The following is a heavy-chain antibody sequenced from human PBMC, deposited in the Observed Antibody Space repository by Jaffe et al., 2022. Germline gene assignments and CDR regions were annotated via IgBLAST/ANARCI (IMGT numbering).Heavy chain of an antibody. CDR1: GGSISSSSYY. Sequence: QLQLQESGPGLVKPSETLSLTCTVSGGSISSSSYYWGWIRQPPGKGLEWIGSIYYSGSTYYNPSLKSRVTISVDTSKNQFSLKLSSVTAADTAVYYCASNYYDYIWGSYRLPLFFDYWGQGTLVTVSS. CDR3: ASNYYDYIWGSYRLPLFFDY. V-gene: IGHV4-39*01. D-gene: IGHD3-16*02. CDR2: IYYSGST. J-gene: IGHJ4*02.